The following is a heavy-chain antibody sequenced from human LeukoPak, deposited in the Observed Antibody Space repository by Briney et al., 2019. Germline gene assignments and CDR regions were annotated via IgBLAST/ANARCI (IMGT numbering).Heavy chain of an antibody. Sequence: GGSLRLSCAASEFTFSSYWMHWVRQVPGKGLVWVSRINSDGSSTSYADSVKGRFTISRDSAKNTLYVQMNSLRAEDTAVYYCSTGSGHAFGIWGRGTMVTVSS. D-gene: IGHD3-10*01. J-gene: IGHJ3*02. CDR2: INSDGSST. V-gene: IGHV3-74*01. CDR3: STGSGHAFGI. CDR1: EFTFSSYW.